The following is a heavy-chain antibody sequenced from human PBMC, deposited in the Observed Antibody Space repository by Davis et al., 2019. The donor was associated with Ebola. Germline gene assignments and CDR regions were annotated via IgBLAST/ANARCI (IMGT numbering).Heavy chain of an antibody. CDR3: AKDKNYVFWSSYPHDAFDI. CDR1: GFTFSSYA. Sequence: PGGSLRLSCAASGFTFSSYAMSWVRQAPGKGLEWVSAISGSGGSTYYADSVKGRFTISRDNSKNTLYLQMNSLRDEDTAIYYCAKDKNYVFWSSYPHDAFDIWGQGTMVTVSS. J-gene: IGHJ3*02. CDR2: ISGSGGST. D-gene: IGHD3-3*01. V-gene: IGHV3-23*01.